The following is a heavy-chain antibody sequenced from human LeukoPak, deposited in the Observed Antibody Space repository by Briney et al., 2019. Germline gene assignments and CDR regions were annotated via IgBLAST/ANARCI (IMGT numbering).Heavy chain of an antibody. CDR2: IWYDGSNK. Sequence: GGSLRLSCAASGFTFSSYGMHWVRQAPGKGLEWVAVIWYDGSNKYYADSVKGRFTISRDSSKNTLYLQMNNLRAEDTAVYYCARGPYYYDISGSPRGDYWGQGTLVTVSS. J-gene: IGHJ4*02. D-gene: IGHD3-22*01. V-gene: IGHV3-33*01. CDR3: ARGPYYYDISGSPRGDY. CDR1: GFTFSSYG.